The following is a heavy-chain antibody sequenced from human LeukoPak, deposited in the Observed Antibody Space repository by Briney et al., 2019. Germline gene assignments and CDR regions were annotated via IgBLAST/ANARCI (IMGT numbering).Heavy chain of an antibody. CDR1: GFTFSSYG. CDR3: AKDLRNHYVWGNYPADY. D-gene: IGHD3-16*02. Sequence: GGSLRLSCAASGFTFSSYGMHWVRQAPGKGLEWVAFIRYDGSNKYYADSVKGRFTISRDNSKNTLYLQMNSLRAEDTAVYYCAKDLRNHYVWGNYPADYWGQGTLVTVST. J-gene: IGHJ4*02. CDR2: IRYDGSNK. V-gene: IGHV3-30*02.